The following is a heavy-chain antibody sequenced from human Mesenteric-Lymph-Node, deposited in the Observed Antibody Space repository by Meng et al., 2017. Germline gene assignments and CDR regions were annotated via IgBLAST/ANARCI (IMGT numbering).Heavy chain of an antibody. CDR2: INSNGGTT. CDR1: GFTFSSYP. J-gene: IGHJ4*02. V-gene: IGHV3-64*02. CDR3: AGKNSGNYPFDY. Sequence: ETLSLTCAASGFTFSSYPMHWVRRAPGKGLEYVSAINSNGGTTYYADSVKGRFTISRDNSKNMLYLQMGSLRAEDMAVYYCAGKNSGNYPFDYWGRGTLVTVSS. D-gene: IGHD1-26*01.